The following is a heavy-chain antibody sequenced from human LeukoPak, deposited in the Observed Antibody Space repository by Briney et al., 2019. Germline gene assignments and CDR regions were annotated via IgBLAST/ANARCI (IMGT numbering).Heavy chain of an antibody. J-gene: IGHJ4*02. Sequence: GGSLRLSCAASGFTFSSYSMNWVRQAPGKGLEWVSSISSSSSYIYYADSVKGRFTISRDNAKNSLYLQMNSLRAEDTAVYYCARYCSGGSCYGGDYWGQGTLVTVSS. CDR2: ISSSSSYI. CDR3: ARYCSGGSCYGGDY. V-gene: IGHV3-21*01. D-gene: IGHD2-15*01. CDR1: GFTFSSYS.